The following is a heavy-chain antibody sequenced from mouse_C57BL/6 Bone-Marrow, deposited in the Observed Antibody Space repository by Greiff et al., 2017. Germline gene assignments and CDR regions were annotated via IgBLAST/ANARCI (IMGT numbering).Heavy chain of an antibody. V-gene: IGHV5-6*01. J-gene: IGHJ3*01. CDR1: GFTFSSYG. CDR2: ISSGGSYT. CDR3: ARLDSSGPFAY. D-gene: IGHD3-2*02. Sequence: EVMLVESGGDLVKPGGSLKLSCAASGFTFSSYGMSWVRQTPDKRLEWVATISSGGSYTYYPDSVKGRFPISRDNAKNTLYLQMSSLKSEDTAMYYCARLDSSGPFAYWGQGTLVTVSA.